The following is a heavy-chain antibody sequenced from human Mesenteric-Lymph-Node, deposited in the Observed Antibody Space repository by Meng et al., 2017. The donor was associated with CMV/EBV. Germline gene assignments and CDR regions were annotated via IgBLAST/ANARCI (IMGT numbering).Heavy chain of an antibody. CDR3: ARSAGDAMVRSGYYYGMDV. CDR2: IGGNGVTI. Sequence: GESLKISCAASGFTFSDYYMSWIRQAPGKGLEWVSYIGGNGVTIYYADSVKGRFTISRDNAKNSVYLQMQSLRAEDTAVYYCARSAGDAMVRSGYYYGMDVWGQGTTVTVSS. CDR1: GFTFSDYY. J-gene: IGHJ6*02. D-gene: IGHD3-10*01. V-gene: IGHV3-11*01.